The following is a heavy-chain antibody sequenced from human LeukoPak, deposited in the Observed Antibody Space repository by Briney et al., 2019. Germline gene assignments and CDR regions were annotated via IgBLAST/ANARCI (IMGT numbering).Heavy chain of an antibody. D-gene: IGHD1-26*01. V-gene: IGHV3-23*01. CDR1: GFTFSSYV. Sequence: PGGSLRLSCAASGFTFSSYVMNWVRQAPGKGLEWVSAISDSGGSTYYADSVKGRFTISRDNSNNTLYLQMNSLRAEDTAVYYCAKDEWDLLGGSDYWGQGTLVTVSS. CDR2: ISDSGGST. J-gene: IGHJ4*02. CDR3: AKDEWDLLGGSDY.